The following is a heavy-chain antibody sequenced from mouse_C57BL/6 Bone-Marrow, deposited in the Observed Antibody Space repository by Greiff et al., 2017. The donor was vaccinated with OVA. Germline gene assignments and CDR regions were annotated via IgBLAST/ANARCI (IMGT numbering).Heavy chain of an antibody. J-gene: IGHJ4*01. CDR2: IYPGSGST. V-gene: IGHV1-55*01. Sequence: QVQLQQPGAELVKPGASVKMSCKASGYTFTSYWITWVKQRPGQGLEWIGDIYPGSGSTNYNEKFKSKATLTVDTSSSTAYMQLSSLTSEDSAVYDCARWEDGYYDAMDYWGQGTSVTVSS. D-gene: IGHD2-3*01. CDR3: ARWEDGYYDAMDY. CDR1: GYTFTSYW.